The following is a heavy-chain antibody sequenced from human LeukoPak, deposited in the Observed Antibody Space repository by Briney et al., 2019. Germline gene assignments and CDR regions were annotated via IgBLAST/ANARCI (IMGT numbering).Heavy chain of an antibody. Sequence: GGSLRLSCAASGFTFSSYSMNWVRQAPGKGLEWVSSISSRSSYIYYADSVKGRFTISRDNAKNSRYLQMNSLRAEDTAVYYCASGKDSGYDYVATVGYYFDYWGQGTLVTVSS. CDR2: ISSRSSYI. J-gene: IGHJ4*02. V-gene: IGHV3-21*01. CDR3: ASGKDSGYDYVATVGYYFDY. D-gene: IGHD5-12*01. CDR1: GFTFSSYS.